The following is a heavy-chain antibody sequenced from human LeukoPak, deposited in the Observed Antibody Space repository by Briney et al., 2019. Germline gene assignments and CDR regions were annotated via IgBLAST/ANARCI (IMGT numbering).Heavy chain of an antibody. CDR1: GYTFTSYG. CDR3: ARAREDIVVVVAATTFDY. V-gene: IGHV1-18*01. J-gene: IGHJ4*02. CDR2: ISAYNGNT. D-gene: IGHD2-15*01. Sequence: ASVKVSCKASGYTFTSYGISWVRQAPGQGLEWMGWISAYNGNTNYAQKLQGRVTMTTDTSTSTAHMELRSLRSDDTAVYYCARAREDIVVVVAATTFDYWGQGTLVAVSS.